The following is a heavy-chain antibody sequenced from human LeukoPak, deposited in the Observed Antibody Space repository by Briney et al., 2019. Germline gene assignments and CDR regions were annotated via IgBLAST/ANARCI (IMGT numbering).Heavy chain of an antibody. V-gene: IGHV3-30*03. Sequence: PGGSLRLSCAASGFTFSSYGMHWVRQAPGKGLEWVAVISYDGSNKYYADSVKGRFTISRDNSKNTLYLQMNSLRAEDTAVYYCARNWFGELLYPPYFDYWGQGTLVTVSS. D-gene: IGHD3-10*01. CDR2: ISYDGSNK. J-gene: IGHJ4*02. CDR3: ARNWFGELLYPPYFDY. CDR1: GFTFSSYG.